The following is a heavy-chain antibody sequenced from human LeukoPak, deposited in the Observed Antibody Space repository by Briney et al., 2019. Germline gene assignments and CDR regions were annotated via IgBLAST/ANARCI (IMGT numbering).Heavy chain of an antibody. V-gene: IGHV4-39*07. D-gene: IGHD2-15*01. CDR3: ARGLRSGGSCGVDY. Sequence: SETLSLTCTVSGGSISSSGYYWSWIRQSPGKGLEWIGEINHSGSTNYNPSLKSRVTISIDASKNQFSLRLTSVTAADTAVYYCARGLRSGGSCGVDYWGQGTLVTVSS. CDR2: INHSGST. CDR1: GGSISSSGYY. J-gene: IGHJ4*02.